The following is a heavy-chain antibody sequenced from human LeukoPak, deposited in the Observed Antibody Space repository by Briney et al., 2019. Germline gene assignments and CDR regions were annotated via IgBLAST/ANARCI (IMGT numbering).Heavy chain of an antibody. V-gene: IGHV1-2*02. CDR2: INPNSGGT. J-gene: IGHJ4*02. CDR3: AKERITGTEYYFDY. Sequence: ASVKVSCKASGYTFTGYYMHWVRQAPGQGLEGMGWINPNSGGTNYAQKFQGRVTMTRDTSIRTAYMELSRLRSAATAVYYCAKERITGTEYYFDYWGQGTLVTVSS. CDR1: GYTFTGYY. D-gene: IGHD1-14*01.